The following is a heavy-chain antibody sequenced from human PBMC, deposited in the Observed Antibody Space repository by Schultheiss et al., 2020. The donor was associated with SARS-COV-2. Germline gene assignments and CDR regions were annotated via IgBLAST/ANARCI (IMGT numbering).Heavy chain of an antibody. V-gene: IGHV4-4*02. CDR3: ARDPSVYGDYVLGWFDP. J-gene: IGHJ5*02. CDR1: GGSISSSNW. CDR2: IYHSGST. Sequence: SETLSLTCAVSGGSISSSNWWSWVRQPPGKGLEWIGEIYHSGSTNYNPSLKSRVTISVDKSKNQFSLKLSSVTAADTAVYYCARDPSVYGDYVLGWFDPWGQGTLVTVSS. D-gene: IGHD4-17*01.